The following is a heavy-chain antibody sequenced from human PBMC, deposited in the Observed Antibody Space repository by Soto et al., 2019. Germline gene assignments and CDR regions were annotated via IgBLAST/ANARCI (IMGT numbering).Heavy chain of an antibody. V-gene: IGHV3-33*01. Sequence: GGSLRLSCAASGFTFSSYGMHWVRQAPGKGLEWVAVIWYDGSNKYYADSVKGRFTISRDNSKNTLYLQMNSLRAEDTAVYYCARDWAQLELHSVYYYMDVWGKGTTVTVSS. J-gene: IGHJ6*03. CDR1: GFTFSSYG. D-gene: IGHD1-7*01. CDR3: ARDWAQLELHSVYYYMDV. CDR2: IWYDGSNK.